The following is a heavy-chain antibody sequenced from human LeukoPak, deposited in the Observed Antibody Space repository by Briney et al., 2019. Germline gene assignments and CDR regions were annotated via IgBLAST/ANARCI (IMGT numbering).Heavy chain of an antibody. CDR2: INSDGSNT. CDR1: GFTFSSYW. D-gene: IGHD2/OR15-2a*01. CDR3: ARDPNIDAFDI. Sequence: GGSLRLSCAASGFTFSSYWMHWVRQAPGKGLVWVSRINSDGSNTSYADSVKGRFAISRDNAKNTLYLQMNSLRAEDTAVYYCARDPNIDAFDIWGQGTMVTVSS. V-gene: IGHV3-74*01. J-gene: IGHJ3*02.